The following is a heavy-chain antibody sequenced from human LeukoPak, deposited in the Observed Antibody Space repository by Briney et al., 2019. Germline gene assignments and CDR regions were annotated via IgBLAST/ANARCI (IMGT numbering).Heavy chain of an antibody. J-gene: IGHJ4*02. CDR3: ARDRKIGYYDSSGQFDY. V-gene: IGHV4-38-2*02. D-gene: IGHD3-22*01. CDR1: GYSISSGYY. Sequence: SETLSLTCTVSGYSISSGYYWGWIRQPPGKGLEWIGSIYHSGSTYYNPSLKSRVTISVDTSKSQFSLKLSSVTAADTAVYYCARDRKIGYYDSSGQFDYWGQGTLVTVSS. CDR2: IYHSGST.